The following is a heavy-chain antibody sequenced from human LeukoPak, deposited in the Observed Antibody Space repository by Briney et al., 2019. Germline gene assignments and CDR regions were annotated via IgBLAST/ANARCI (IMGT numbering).Heavy chain of an antibody. CDR2: INPNSGGT. J-gene: IGHJ6*03. CDR3: ARDLGRRCSGGRCNYYSNYMDV. V-gene: IGHV1-2*02. D-gene: IGHD2-15*01. CDR1: GYTFTGYY. Sequence: ASVKVSCKASGYTFTGYYMHWVRQAPGQGLEWMGWINPNSGGTNYAQNLQGRVTMTTDTSTSTAHMELRSLRSDDTAVYYCARDLGRRCSGGRCNYYSNYMDVWGKGTTVTISS.